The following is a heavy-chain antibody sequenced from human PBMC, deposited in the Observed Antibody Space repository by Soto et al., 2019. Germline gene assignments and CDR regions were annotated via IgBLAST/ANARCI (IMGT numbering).Heavy chain of an antibody. CDR3: ARDLRGSSWTWNWFDP. J-gene: IGHJ5*02. Sequence: QVQLVESGGGVVQPGRSLRLSCAASGFTFSSYAMHWVRHAPGKGLEWVAVISYDGSNKYYADSVKGRFTISRDNSKNTLYLQMNSLRAEDTAVYYCARDLRGSSWTWNWFDPWGQGTLVTVSS. CDR2: ISYDGSNK. CDR1: GFTFSSYA. D-gene: IGHD6-13*01. V-gene: IGHV3-30-3*01.